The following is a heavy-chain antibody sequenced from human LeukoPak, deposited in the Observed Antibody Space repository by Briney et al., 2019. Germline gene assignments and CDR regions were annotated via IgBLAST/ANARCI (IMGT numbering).Heavy chain of an antibody. CDR1: GFIFSSYW. CDR3: ARDSRSAYYDFWSGYLGYFDY. V-gene: IGHV3-7*01. D-gene: IGHD3-3*01. Sequence: PGGSLRLSCAASGFIFSSYWMNWVRQAPGKGLEWVANIRQDGSEKYYVDSVKGRFTISRDNAKNSLYLQMNSLRAEDTAVYYCARDSRSAYYDFWSGYLGYFDYWGQGTLVTVSS. CDR2: IRQDGSEK. J-gene: IGHJ4*02.